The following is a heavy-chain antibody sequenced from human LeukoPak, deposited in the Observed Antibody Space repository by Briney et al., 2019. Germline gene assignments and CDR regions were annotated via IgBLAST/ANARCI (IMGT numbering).Heavy chain of an antibody. V-gene: IGHV4-61*01. CDR3: ARGGYYGSGNDFRFDP. Sequence: PSETLSLTCTVSGGSISSSSYYWSWIRQPPGKGLEWIGYIYYSGGTNYKPSLKSRVTISVDTSKNQFSLKLSSVTAADTAVYYCARGGYYGSGNDFRFDPWGQGTLVTVSS. CDR2: IYYSGGT. D-gene: IGHD3-10*01. CDR1: GGSISSSSYY. J-gene: IGHJ5*02.